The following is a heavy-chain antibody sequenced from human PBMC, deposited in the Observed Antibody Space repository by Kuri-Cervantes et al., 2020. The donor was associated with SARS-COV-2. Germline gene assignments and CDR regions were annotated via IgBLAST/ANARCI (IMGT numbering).Heavy chain of an antibody. Sequence: GESLKISCAASGFTFSSYGMHWVRQAPGKGLEWVAVIWYDGSNKYYADSVKGRFTISRDNSKNTLYLQMNSLRDEDTAVYYCARDQTYYYDSSGYPGDYWGQGTLVTVSS. D-gene: IGHD3-22*01. J-gene: IGHJ4*02. V-gene: IGHV3-33*08. CDR2: IWYDGSNK. CDR3: ARDQTYYYDSSGYPGDY. CDR1: GFTFSSYG.